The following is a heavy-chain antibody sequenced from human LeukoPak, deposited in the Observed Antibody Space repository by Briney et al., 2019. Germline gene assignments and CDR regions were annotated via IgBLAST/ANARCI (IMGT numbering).Heavy chain of an antibody. V-gene: IGHV4-59*08. CDR3: ARVVGGVGDAFDI. Sequence: SETLSLTCTVSGGSIRGYFWSWIRQPPGKGLEWIGHIYSSGSTTYTPSLQGRVTISLDTSKNQFSLKLSSVTAADTAVYFCARVVGGVGDAFDIWGQGTMVTVSS. D-gene: IGHD1-26*01. CDR1: GGSIRGYF. J-gene: IGHJ3*02. CDR2: IYSSGST.